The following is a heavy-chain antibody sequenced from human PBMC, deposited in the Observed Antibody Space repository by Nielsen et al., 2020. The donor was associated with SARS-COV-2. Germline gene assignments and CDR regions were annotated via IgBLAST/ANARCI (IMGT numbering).Heavy chain of an antibody. CDR3: ARDGAEIQLWTHYYYYYMDV. CDR2: ISGYNGKK. J-gene: IGHJ6*03. Sequence: WVRQAPGQGLEWMGWISGYNGKKDYAQKFQGRVTITRDTSASTAYMELSSLRSEDTAVYYCARDGAEIQLWTHYYYYYMDVWGKGTTVTVSS. D-gene: IGHD5-18*01. V-gene: IGHV1-18*01.